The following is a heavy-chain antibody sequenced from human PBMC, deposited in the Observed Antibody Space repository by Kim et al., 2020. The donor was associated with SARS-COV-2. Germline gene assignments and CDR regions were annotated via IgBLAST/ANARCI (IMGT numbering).Heavy chain of an antibody. D-gene: IGHD6-6*01. J-gene: IGHJ4*02. CDR3: ARVGPEDSSTL. CDR1: GGSISSYY. Sequence: SETLSLTCTVSGGSISSYYWRWIRQPAGKGLEWIGRIYTSGSTNYNPSLKKRVTMSVDTPKNQSSLKLLTVTAADTPVYYCARVGPEDSSTLWGQGPLVT. CDR2: IYTSGST. V-gene: IGHV4-4*07.